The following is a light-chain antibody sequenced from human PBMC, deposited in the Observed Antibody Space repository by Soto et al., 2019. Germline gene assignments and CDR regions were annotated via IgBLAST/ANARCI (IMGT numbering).Light chain of an antibody. Sequence: QSALTHPPSASGSPGQSVTISCTGTSSDVGGYNFVSWYQQHPGKAPKLIIYEVYKRPSGVPDRFSGSKSGNTASLTVSGLQAEDEADYHCGSYAGTNHVLFGGGTKLTVL. V-gene: IGLV2-8*01. CDR1: SSDVGGYNF. CDR3: GSYAGTNHVL. CDR2: EVY. J-gene: IGLJ2*01.